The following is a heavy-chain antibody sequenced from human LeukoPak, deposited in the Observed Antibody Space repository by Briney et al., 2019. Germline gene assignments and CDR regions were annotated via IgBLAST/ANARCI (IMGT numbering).Heavy chain of an antibody. CDR2: ISGSGGST. V-gene: IGHV3-23*01. J-gene: IGHJ6*03. CDR1: GFTFSSYA. D-gene: IGHD3-3*01. CDR3: ATMGGYYDFWSGYLSSNYYYYYMDV. Sequence: GGSLRLSCAASGFTFSSYAMSWVRQAPGKGLEWVSAISGSGGSTYYADSVKGRFTISRDNSKNTLYLQMNSLRAEDTAVYYCATMGGYYDFWSGYLSSNYYYYYMDVWGKGTTVTASS.